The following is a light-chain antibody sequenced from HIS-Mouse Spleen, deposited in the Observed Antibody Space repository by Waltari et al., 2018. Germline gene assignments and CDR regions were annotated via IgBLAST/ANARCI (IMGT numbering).Light chain of an antibody. Sequence: SYVLTQPPSVSVAPGKTARITCGGNNIGSKSVHWYQQKPGQAPVLVDYDDSDRPSGTPEGFSGSNAGNTATLTISRVEAGDEADYYCQVWDSSSDHYVFGTGTKVTVL. J-gene: IGLJ1*01. CDR1: NIGSKS. CDR3: QVWDSSSDHYV. V-gene: IGLV3-21*03. CDR2: DDS.